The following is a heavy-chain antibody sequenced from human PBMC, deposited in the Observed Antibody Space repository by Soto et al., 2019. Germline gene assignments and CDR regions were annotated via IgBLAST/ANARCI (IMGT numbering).Heavy chain of an antibody. CDR1: GGSISSYY. CDR3: AGSGYCSSTSCLNFDY. Sequence: SETLSLTCTVSGGSISSYYWSWIRQPPGKGLEWIGYIYYSGSTNYNPSLKSRVTISVDTSKNQFSLKLSSVTAADTAVYYCAGSGYCSSTSCLNFDYWGQGTLVTVSS. V-gene: IGHV4-59*01. CDR2: IYYSGST. D-gene: IGHD2-2*01. J-gene: IGHJ4*02.